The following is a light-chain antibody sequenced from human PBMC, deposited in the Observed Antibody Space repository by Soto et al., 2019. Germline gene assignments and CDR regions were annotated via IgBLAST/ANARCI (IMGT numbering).Light chain of an antibody. CDR2: EAS. Sequence: QSALTQPASVSGSPGQSITISCTGTNSDVGSHNFVSWYQQYLGKAPKLLIYEASKRPSGLSNRFSGSKSGNTASLTISGLQAEDEADYYCCSLTNGATWVFGGGTKVTVL. CDR1: NSDVGSHNF. J-gene: IGLJ3*02. V-gene: IGLV2-23*01. CDR3: CSLTNGATWV.